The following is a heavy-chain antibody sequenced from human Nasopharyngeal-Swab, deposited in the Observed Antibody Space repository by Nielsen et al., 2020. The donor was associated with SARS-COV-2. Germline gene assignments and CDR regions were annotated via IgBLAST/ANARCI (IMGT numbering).Heavy chain of an antibody. CDR2: IYYSGST. CDR1: GGSISSSSYY. CDR3: ARIRLGYDILTGYSPSYNWFDP. D-gene: IGHD3-9*01. J-gene: IGHJ5*02. Sequence: SETLSLTCTVSGGSISSSSYYWGWIRQPPGKGLEWIGSIYYSGSTYYNPSLKSRVTISVDTSKNQFSLKLSSVTAADTAVYYCARIRLGYDILTGYSPSYNWFDPWGQGTLVTVSS. V-gene: IGHV4-39*07.